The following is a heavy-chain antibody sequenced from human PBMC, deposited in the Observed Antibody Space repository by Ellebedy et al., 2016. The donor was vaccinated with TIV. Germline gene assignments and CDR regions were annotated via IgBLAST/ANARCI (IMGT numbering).Heavy chain of an antibody. D-gene: IGHD1-26*01. CDR2: ISYDGSNK. CDR3: ARGVGATRDYYYYGMDV. V-gene: IGHV3-30-3*01. CDR1: GFTFSSYA. J-gene: IGHJ6*02. Sequence: GESLKISXAASGFTFSSYAMHCVRQAPGKGLEWVAVISYDGSNKYYADSVKGRFTISRDNSKNTLYLQMNSLRAEDTAVYYCARGVGATRDYYYYGMDVWGQGTTVTVSS.